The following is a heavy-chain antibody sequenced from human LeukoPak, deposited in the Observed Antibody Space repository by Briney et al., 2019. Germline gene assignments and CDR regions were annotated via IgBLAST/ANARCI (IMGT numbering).Heavy chain of an antibody. V-gene: IGHV4-30-4*08. J-gene: IGHJ4*02. CDR2: IYYSGST. D-gene: IGHD2-2*01. CDR3: AGVGSVYCSSTSCFDY. Sequence: PSETLSLTCTVSGGSISSGDYYWSWIRQPPGKGLEWIGYIYYSGSTYYNPSLKSRVTLSVDTSKNQFSLKLSSVTAADPAGYYSAGVGSVYCSSTSCFDYWGQGTLVTVSS. CDR1: GGSISSGDYY.